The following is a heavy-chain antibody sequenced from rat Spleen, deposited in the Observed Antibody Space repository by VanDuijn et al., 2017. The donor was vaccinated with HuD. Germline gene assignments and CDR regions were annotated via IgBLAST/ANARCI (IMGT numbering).Heavy chain of an antibody. D-gene: IGHD1-6*01. CDR2: ISYSGST. CDR3: ARLVYYGYPDYFDY. Sequence: EVQLQESGPGLVKPSQSLSLTCSVTGYSITSNYWGWIRKFPGNKMEWIGNISYSGSTSYNPPLKSRNSITRDPSKNQFFLQLNSVTTEDPATYYCARLVYYGYPDYFDYWGQGVMVTVSS. J-gene: IGHJ2*01. CDR1: GYSITSNY. V-gene: IGHV3-1*01.